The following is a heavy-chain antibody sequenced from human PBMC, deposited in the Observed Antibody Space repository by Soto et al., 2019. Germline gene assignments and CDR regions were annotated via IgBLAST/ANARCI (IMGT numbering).Heavy chain of an antibody. D-gene: IGHD2-15*01. V-gene: IGHV3-30*18. CDR1: GFTFSSYG. CDR3: AKEGYCSGGSCYGLAFDI. Sequence: QVQLVESGGGVVQPGRSLRLSCAASGFTFSSYGMHWVRQAPGTGLEWVAVISYDGSNKYYADSVKGRFTISRDNSKNTLDLQMNSLRAEDTAVYYCAKEGYCSGGSCYGLAFDIWGQGTMVTVSS. CDR2: ISYDGSNK. J-gene: IGHJ3*02.